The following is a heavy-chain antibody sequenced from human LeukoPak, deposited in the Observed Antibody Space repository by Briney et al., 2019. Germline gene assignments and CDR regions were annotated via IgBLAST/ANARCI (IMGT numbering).Heavy chain of an antibody. CDR2: IRYDGSNK. D-gene: IGHD2-21*02. CDR3: AKERPYCGGDCLDL. Sequence: GGSLRLSCAASGFTFSSYGMHWVRQAPGKGLEWVAFIRYDGSNKYYADSVKGRFTISTDNSKNTLYLHMNSLRVEDTAIYYCAKERPYCGGDCLDLWGQGTLVTVSS. J-gene: IGHJ5*02. CDR1: GFTFSSYG. V-gene: IGHV3-30*02.